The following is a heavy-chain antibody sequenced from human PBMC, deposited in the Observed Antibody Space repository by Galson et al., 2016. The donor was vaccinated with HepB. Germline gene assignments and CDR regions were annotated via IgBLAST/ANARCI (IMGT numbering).Heavy chain of an antibody. CDR3: ARASLDYYYDTSGYLDH. CDR2: IYHSGNA. D-gene: IGHD3-22*01. Sequence: TLSLTCTVSGGSISSGAYYWSWIRHHPGNGLEWIGYIYHSGNAYYSPSLKSRISISLDTSKNQFPLNLSSVTAADTAIYCCARASLDYYYDTSGYLDHWGQGTLVTVPS. J-gene: IGHJ4*02. CDR1: GGSISSGAYY. V-gene: IGHV4-31*03.